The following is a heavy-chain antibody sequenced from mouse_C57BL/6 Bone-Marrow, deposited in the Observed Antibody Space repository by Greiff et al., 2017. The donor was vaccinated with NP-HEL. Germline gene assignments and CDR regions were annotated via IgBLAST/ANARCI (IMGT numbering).Heavy chain of an antibody. V-gene: IGHV1-22*01. Sequence: EVQLQQSGPELVKPGASVKMSCKASGYTFTDYNMHWVKQSHGKSLEWIGYINPNNGGTSYNQKFKGKATLTVNKSSSTAYMELRSLTAEESAVYYCARGGDSSGPYYYAMDYWGQGTSVTVSS. CDR1: GYTFTDYN. D-gene: IGHD3-2*02. CDR2: INPNNGGT. CDR3: ARGGDSSGPYYYAMDY. J-gene: IGHJ4*01.